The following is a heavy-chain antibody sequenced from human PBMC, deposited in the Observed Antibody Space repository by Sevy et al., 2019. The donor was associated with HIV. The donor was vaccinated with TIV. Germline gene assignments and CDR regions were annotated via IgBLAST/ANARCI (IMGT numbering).Heavy chain of an antibody. J-gene: IGHJ3*01. V-gene: IGHV3-7*01. CDR1: GSSFGIHW. CDR2: INQDGGQK. CDR3: ARDPDPVPGVAFDV. Sequence: GGSLRLSCVASGSSFGIHWMSCVRQAPGKGLEWVAKINQDGGQKYYVDSVKGRFTISRDNAKSSLYLQMNSLRVEDTALYYCARDPDPVPGVAFDVWGQGTMVTVSS.